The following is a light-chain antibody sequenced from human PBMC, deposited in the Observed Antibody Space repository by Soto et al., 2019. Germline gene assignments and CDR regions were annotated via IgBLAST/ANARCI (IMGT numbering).Light chain of an antibody. J-gene: IGKJ5*01. CDR3: QQRSNWPPIT. Sequence: EIVLTQSPATVSLSPVGGGTLPCMASQSVSSYLAWYQQEPGQAPRLLIYDASNRATGIPARFNGSGSGTDFTLTISSLEPEDFAVYYCQQRSNWPPITFGQGTRLEI. CDR2: DAS. CDR1: QSVSSY. V-gene: IGKV3-11*01.